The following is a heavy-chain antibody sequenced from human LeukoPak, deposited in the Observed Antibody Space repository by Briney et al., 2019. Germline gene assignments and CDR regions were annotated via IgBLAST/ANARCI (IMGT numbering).Heavy chain of an antibody. J-gene: IGHJ6*03. CDR1: GFTFSSYA. CDR2: ISGSGGST. CDR3: ARVSAEQWLVGYYYYYMDV. D-gene: IGHD6-19*01. V-gene: IGHV3-23*01. Sequence: GGSLRLSCAASGFTFSSYAMSWVRQAPGKGLEWVSAISGSGGSTCYADSVKGRFTISRDNSKNTLYLQMNSLRAEDTAVYYCARVSAEQWLVGYYYYYMDVWGKGTTVTVSS.